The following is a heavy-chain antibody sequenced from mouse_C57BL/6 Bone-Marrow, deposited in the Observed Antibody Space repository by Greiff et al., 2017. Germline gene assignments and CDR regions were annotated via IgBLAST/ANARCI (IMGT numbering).Heavy chain of an antibody. V-gene: IGHV1-85*01. J-gene: IGHJ1*03. CDR2: IYPRDGST. Sequence: QVQLQQSGPELVKPGASVKLSCKASGYTFTSYDINWVKQMPGQGLEWIGWIYPRDGSTKYNEKFKGKATLTVDTSSSTAYMELHSLTSEDSAVYFCARLEFDGSGGDWYFDVWGTGTTVTVSS. D-gene: IGHD1-1*01. CDR1: GYTFTSYD. CDR3: ARLEFDGSGGDWYFDV.